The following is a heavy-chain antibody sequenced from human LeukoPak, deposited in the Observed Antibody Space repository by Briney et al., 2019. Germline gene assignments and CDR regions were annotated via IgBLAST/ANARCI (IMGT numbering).Heavy chain of an antibody. Sequence: ASVKVSCKASGYTFNTYGITWVRQAPGQGLEWMGWISAYNGNTNYAQKLQGRVTMTTDTSTSTAYMELRSLRSDDTAVYYCARDVRGVVATYYYYYMDVWGKGTTVTVSS. D-gene: IGHD2-15*01. CDR1: GYTFNTYG. CDR2: ISAYNGNT. V-gene: IGHV1-18*01. CDR3: ARDVRGVVATYYYYYMDV. J-gene: IGHJ6*03.